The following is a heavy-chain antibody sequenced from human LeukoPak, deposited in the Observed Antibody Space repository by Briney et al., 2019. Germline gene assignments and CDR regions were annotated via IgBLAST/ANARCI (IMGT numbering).Heavy chain of an antibody. CDR3: VNLPQGRPPHGMDV. Sequence: GGSLRLSCSASGFTFSSYPMHWVRQAPGKGLEYVSGISSDGGFTYYADSMKGRFTISRDNSKNTLYLQMSSLRTEDTAVYYCVNLPQGRPPHGMDVWGKGTTVTVSS. V-gene: IGHV3-64D*06. CDR1: GFTFSSYP. CDR2: ISSDGGFT. J-gene: IGHJ6*04. D-gene: IGHD1-1*01.